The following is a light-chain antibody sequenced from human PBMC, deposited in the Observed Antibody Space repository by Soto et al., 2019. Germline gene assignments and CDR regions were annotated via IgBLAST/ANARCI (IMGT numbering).Light chain of an antibody. CDR3: QQRSNWPT. CDR2: GAS. J-gene: IGKJ1*01. V-gene: IGKV3-15*01. Sequence: EIVITLSPSTLSVSPGERATLSCRASQSFSSNLAWYQQRPCQAPRLLIYGASTRATGIPARFSGSGSGTEFTLTISSLQSEDFAVYYCQQRSNWPTFGQGTNVDI. CDR1: QSFSSN.